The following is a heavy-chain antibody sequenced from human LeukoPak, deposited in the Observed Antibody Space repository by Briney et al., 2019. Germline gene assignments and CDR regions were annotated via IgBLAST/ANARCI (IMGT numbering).Heavy chain of an antibody. V-gene: IGHV3-13*01. Sequence: GGSLRLSCVASGFTLSSYDMHWVRQTTGESLEWVSIIYKTGETYYPDSVEGRFTISREGAKNSLYLQMNSLRAGDTAVYYCAREMSGSNDAFDVWGQGTMVTVSS. CDR3: AREMSGSNDAFDV. CDR2: IYKTGET. D-gene: IGHD3-10*01. CDR1: GFTLSSYD. J-gene: IGHJ3*01.